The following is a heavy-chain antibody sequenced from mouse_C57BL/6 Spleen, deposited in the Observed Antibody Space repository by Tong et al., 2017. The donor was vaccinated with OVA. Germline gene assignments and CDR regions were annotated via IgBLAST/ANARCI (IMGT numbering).Heavy chain of an antibody. CDR1: GYTFTSYW. CDR3: ARDGNYVGDYFDY. Sequence: EVQLQESGTVLARPGASVKMSCKTSGYTFTSYWMHWVKQRPGQGLEWIGAIYPGNSDTSYNQKFKGKAKLTAVTSASTAYMELSSLTSEDSAVYYCARDGNYVGDYFDYWGQGTTLTVSS. V-gene: IGHV1-5*01. J-gene: IGHJ2*01. CDR2: IYPGNSDT. D-gene: IGHD2-1*01.